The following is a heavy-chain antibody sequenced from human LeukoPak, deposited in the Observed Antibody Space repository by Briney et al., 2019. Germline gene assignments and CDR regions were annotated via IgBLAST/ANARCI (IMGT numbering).Heavy chain of an antibody. V-gene: IGHV3-53*01. J-gene: IGHJ6*02. CDR2: IYSGGST. CDR3: ARDPGIAAAGTYYYYGMDV. D-gene: IGHD6-13*01. CDR1: GFTVSSNY. Sequence: PGGSLRLSCAASGFTVSSNYMSWVRRAPGKGLEWVSVIYSGGSTYYADSVKGRFTISRDNSKNTLYLQMNSLRAEDTAVYYCARDPGIAAAGTYYYYGMDVWGQGTTVTVSS.